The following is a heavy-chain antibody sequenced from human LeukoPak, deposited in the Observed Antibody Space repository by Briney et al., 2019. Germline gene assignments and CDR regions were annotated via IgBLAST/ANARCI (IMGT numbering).Heavy chain of an antibody. J-gene: IGHJ4*02. CDR2: INHSGST. D-gene: IGHD3-22*01. CDR1: GGSFSGYY. V-gene: IGHV4-34*01. CDR3: ASFYYDNSGSTKPYFDY. Sequence: SETLSLTCAVYGGSFSGYYWSWIRQPPGKGLEWIGEINHSGSTDYNPSLKSRVTISVDTSKNQFSLKLSSVTAADTAVYYCASFYYDNSGSTKPYFDYWGQGTLVTVSS.